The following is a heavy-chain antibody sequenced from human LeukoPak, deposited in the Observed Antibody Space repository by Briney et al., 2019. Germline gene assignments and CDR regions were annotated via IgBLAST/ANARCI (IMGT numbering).Heavy chain of an antibody. CDR3: AHSYYFGSRSYYNVWFAP. D-gene: IGHD3-10*01. Sequence: ESGPTLVNPTQTLTLTCTFSGFSLSTSGVGVGWIRQPPGKALQWLALIYWDDEEYYSPSLKSRLSISRDTSRNQVVLTMTNMDPLDTGTYFCAHSYYFGSRSYYNVWFAPWGLGTLVSVSS. J-gene: IGHJ5*02. V-gene: IGHV2-5*02. CDR2: IYWDDEE. CDR1: GFSLSTSGVG.